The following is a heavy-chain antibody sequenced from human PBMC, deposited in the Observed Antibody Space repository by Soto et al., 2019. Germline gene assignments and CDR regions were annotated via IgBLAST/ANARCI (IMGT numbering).Heavy chain of an antibody. CDR1: GFTFSSYS. V-gene: IGHV3-48*01. CDR2: ISSSSSTI. Sequence: VGSLRLSCAASGFTFSSYSMNWVRQAPGKGLEWVSYISSSSSTIYYTDSVKGRFTISRDNAKNSLYLQMNSLRAEDTAVYYCARHPERIAEIGWFDPWGQGTLVTVSS. D-gene: IGHD6-13*01. CDR3: ARHPERIAEIGWFDP. J-gene: IGHJ5*02.